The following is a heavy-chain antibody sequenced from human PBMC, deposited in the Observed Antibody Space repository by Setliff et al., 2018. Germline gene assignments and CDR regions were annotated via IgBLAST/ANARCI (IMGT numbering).Heavy chain of an antibody. CDR3: ARSFSRREKFLLDY. J-gene: IGHJ4*02. CDR1: GYSISSGYI. Sequence: KPSETLSLTCTVSGYSISSGYIWGWIRQPPGKGLEWVGNIGHTGSINYNPPLKSRVTISMDTSKNQFSLRVSSVTAADTAVYYCARSFSRREKFLLDYWGQGALVTVSS. CDR2: IGHTGSI. V-gene: IGHV4-38-2*02.